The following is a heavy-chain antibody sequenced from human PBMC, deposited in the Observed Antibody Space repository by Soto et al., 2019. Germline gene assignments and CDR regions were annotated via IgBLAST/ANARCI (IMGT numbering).Heavy chain of an antibody. CDR3: ARDKEGGVTTLYGWFDL. CDR2: IIPILGIA. J-gene: IGHJ5*02. V-gene: IGHV1-69*08. Sequence: QVQLVQSGAEVKKPGSSVKVSCKASGGTFSSYTISWVRQAPGQGLEWMGRIIPILGIANYAQKFQGRVTITADKSTSTAYMELSSLRSEDTAVYYCARDKEGGVTTLYGWFDLWGQGTLVNVSS. CDR1: GGTFSSYT. D-gene: IGHD4-17*01.